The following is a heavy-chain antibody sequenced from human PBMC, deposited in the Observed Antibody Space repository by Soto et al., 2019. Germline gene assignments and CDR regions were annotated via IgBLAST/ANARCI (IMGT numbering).Heavy chain of an antibody. CDR1: GYDFTAYD. V-gene: IGHV1-8*02. D-gene: IGHD6-13*01. J-gene: IGHJ6*02. CDR3: GRGPSPRAPAGGTPYYFAMDV. Sequence: ASVKVSCKASGYDFTAYDINWVRQASGQGLEWMGWMNPINGATGSARRFQGRVSMTRNTATGTAYLELTSLRSDDSAVYYCGRGPSPRAPAGGTPYYFAMDVWGQGTTVTVS. CDR2: MNPINGAT.